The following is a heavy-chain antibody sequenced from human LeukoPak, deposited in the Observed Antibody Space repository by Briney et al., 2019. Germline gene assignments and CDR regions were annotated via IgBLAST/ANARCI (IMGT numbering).Heavy chain of an antibody. J-gene: IGHJ4*02. CDR1: GFTFDDYG. CDR3: ARDDNGRYSSGWSDFDY. V-gene: IGHV3-20*04. D-gene: IGHD6-19*01. CDR2: INWRGGST. Sequence: GGSLRLSCAASGFTFDDYGLSWVRQAPGKGLEWVSGINWRGGSTGYAASVRGRFTISRDNAKISLYLHMNSLRAEDTAVYYCARDDNGRYSSGWSDFDYWGQGTLVTVSS.